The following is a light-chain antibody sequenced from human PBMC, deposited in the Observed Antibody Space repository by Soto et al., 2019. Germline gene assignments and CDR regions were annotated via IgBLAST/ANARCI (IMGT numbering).Light chain of an antibody. J-gene: IGKJ5*01. CDR2: AAS. V-gene: IGKV1-39*01. Sequence: DIQMTQSPSSLSASVGDRVTITCRASQSISSYLNWYQQKPGKAPKLLIYAASSLQIGVPSRFSGSGSGTDFTLTISSLQPEDFATYSCQQSYSTPPITFGQGTRLEIK. CDR3: QQSYSTPPIT. CDR1: QSISSY.